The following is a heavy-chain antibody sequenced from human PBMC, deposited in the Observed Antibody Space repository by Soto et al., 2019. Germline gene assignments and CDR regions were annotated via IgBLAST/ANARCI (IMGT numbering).Heavy chain of an antibody. V-gene: IGHV4-4*07. CDR1: GGSISSYY. J-gene: IGHJ3*02. Sequence: SETLSLTCTVSGGSISSYYWSWIRQPAGKGLEWIGRIYTSGSTNYNPSLKSRVTMSVDTSKNQFSLKLSSVTAADTAVYYCAREVERWELLVGAFDIWGQGTMVIVSS. D-gene: IGHD1-26*01. CDR3: AREVERWELLVGAFDI. CDR2: IYTSGST.